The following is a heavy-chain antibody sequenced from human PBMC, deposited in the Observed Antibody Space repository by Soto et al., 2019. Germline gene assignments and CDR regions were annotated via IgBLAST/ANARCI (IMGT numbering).Heavy chain of an antibody. D-gene: IGHD3-22*01. Sequence: EVQLLESGGGLVQPGGSLRLSCAASGFTFSSYAMSWVRQAPGKGLEWVSVISGSGGSTYYADSVKGRFTISRDNSKNTLYLQMNSLRAEDTAFYYCAKGGVFYYDSSDYYGDYFDYWGQGTLVTVSS. CDR3: AKGGVFYYDSSDYYGDYFDY. V-gene: IGHV3-23*01. J-gene: IGHJ4*02. CDR2: ISGSGGST. CDR1: GFTFSSYA.